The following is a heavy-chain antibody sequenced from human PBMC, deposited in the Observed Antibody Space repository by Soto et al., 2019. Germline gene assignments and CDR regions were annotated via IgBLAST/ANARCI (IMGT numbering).Heavy chain of an antibody. CDR1: GGSISSYY. CDR3: ARVMSQLVLGVRSNWFAP. J-gene: IGHJ5*02. CDR2: IYYSGST. D-gene: IGHD6-13*01. V-gene: IGHV4-59*01. Sequence: SETLSLTCTVSGGSISSYYWSWIRQPPGKGLEWIGYIYYSGSTNYNPSLKSRVTISVDTSKNQFSLKLSSVTAADTAVYYCARVMSQLVLGVRSNWFAPWGQGTPVTVSS.